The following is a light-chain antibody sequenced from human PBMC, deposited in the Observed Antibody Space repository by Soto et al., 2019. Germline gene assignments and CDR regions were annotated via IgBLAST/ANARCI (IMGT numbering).Light chain of an antibody. V-gene: IGKV3-20*01. J-gene: IGKJ1*01. CDR2: GAS. CDR1: QSVSSSY. CDR3: QQYGSSPWT. Sequence: RAQTCSLGDRATLSCRASQSVSSSYLAWYQQKPGQAPRLLIYGASSRATGIPDRFSGSGSGTDFTLTISRLEPEDFAVYYCQQYGSSPWTFGQGTKVDIK.